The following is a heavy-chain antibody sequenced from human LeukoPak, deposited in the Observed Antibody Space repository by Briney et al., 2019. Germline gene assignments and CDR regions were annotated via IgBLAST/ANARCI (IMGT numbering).Heavy chain of an antibody. CDR2: IYPGDSET. CDR1: GYRFTTYW. CDR3: TRQAVPAAGGDY. V-gene: IGHV5-51*01. J-gene: IGHJ4*02. Sequence: GESLKISCKGSGYRFTTYWIGWVRQMPGKGVEWMGIIYPGDSETRYSPSFQGQVTISADKSISTAYLQWSSLKASDTAMYYCTRQAVPAAGGDYWGQGTPVTVSS. D-gene: IGHD2-2*01.